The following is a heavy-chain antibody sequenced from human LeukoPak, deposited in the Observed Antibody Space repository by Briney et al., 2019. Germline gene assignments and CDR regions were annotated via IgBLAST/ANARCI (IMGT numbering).Heavy chain of an antibody. CDR3: AKDIELST. CDR2: ISSSGKIA. J-gene: IGHJ3*01. Sequence: PGGSLRLSCVVSGFNFRDAAMTWVRQAPGKGLEWVALISSSGKIAYYGDSVKGRFTISRDNSDNTLSLHMNSLRVEDTAIYYCAKDIELSTWGLGTMVTVSS. D-gene: IGHD3-16*02. CDR1: GFNFRDAA. V-gene: IGHV3-23*01.